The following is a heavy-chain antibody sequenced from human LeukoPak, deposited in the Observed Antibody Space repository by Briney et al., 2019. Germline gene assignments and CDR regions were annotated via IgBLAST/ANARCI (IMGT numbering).Heavy chain of an antibody. CDR1: IDSITRRLYY. Sequence: SEALSLTCIVPIDSITRRLYYWGWIRQPPGKGLQWLVSIYYTGSAYQNPTLKSRVTISVDTSKNQFSLKLTSVTAADTAVYYCARGGAVVVVAANQGPFDSWGQGTLGTVSS. J-gene: IGHJ4*02. D-gene: IGHD2-15*01. CDR3: ARGGAVVVVAANQGPFDS. CDR2: IYYTGSA. V-gene: IGHV4-39*01.